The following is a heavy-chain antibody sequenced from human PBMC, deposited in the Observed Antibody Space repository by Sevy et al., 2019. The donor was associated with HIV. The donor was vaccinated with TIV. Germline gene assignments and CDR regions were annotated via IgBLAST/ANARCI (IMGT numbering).Heavy chain of an antibody. CDR1: GFTFSSYA. CDR3: ATDYDDSSGYHFDY. D-gene: IGHD3-22*01. CDR2: ISYDGSNK. J-gene: IGHJ4*02. Sequence: GGSLRLSCAASGFTFSSYAMHWVRQAPGKGLEWVAVISYDGSNKYYADSVKGRFTISRDNSKNTLYLQMNSLRAEDTAVYYSATDYDDSSGYHFDYWGQGTLVTVSS. V-gene: IGHV3-30-3*01.